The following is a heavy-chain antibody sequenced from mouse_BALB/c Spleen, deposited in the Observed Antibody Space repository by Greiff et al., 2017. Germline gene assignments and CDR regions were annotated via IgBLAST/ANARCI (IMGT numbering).Heavy chain of an antibody. V-gene: IGHV1-69*01. D-gene: IGHD1-1*01. CDR1: GYTFTDYW. CDR3: ARGGTTVVVDD. Sequence: QVQLQQPGAELVMPGASVKMSCKASGYTFTDYWMHWVKQRPGQGLEWIGAIDTSDSYTSYNQKFKGKATLTVDESSSTAYMQLSSLTSEDSAVYYCARGGTTVVVDDWGQGTTLTVSS. CDR2: IDTSDSYT. J-gene: IGHJ2*01.